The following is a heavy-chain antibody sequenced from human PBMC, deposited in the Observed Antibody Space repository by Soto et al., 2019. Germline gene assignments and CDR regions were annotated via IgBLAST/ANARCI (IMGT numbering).Heavy chain of an antibody. V-gene: IGHV4-39*01. CDR1: GGSISSSSYY. J-gene: IGHJ5*02. CDR3: ARRGEYDFWSGYWGFDP. Sequence: PSETLSLTCTVSGGSISSSSYYWGWIRQPPGKGLEWIGSIYYSGSTYYNPSLKSRVTISVDTSKNQFSLKLSSVTAADTAVYYCARRGEYDFWSGYWGFDPWGQGTLVTVS. D-gene: IGHD3-3*01. CDR2: IYYSGST.